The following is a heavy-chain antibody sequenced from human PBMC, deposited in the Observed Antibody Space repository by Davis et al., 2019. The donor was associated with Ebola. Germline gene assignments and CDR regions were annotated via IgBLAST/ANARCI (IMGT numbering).Heavy chain of an antibody. V-gene: IGHV3-7*01. CDR2: INHNGSEK. D-gene: IGHD6-6*01. CDR3: ARLSSTSSS. Sequence: GESLKISCAASGFTFSSYWMNWVRQAPGKGLEWVANINHNGSEKNYVDSVKGRFTTSRDNAKNSLFLQMNSLSAEDTALYYCARLSSTSSSWGQGTLVTVSS. J-gene: IGHJ5*02. CDR1: GFTFSSYW.